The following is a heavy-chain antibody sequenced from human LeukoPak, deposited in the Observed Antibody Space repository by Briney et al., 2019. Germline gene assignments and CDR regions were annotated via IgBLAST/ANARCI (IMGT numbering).Heavy chain of an antibody. V-gene: IGHV1-2*02. CDR2: INANSGGT. CDR1: GDTFTGYY. D-gene: IGHD7-27*01. Sequence: ASVKVCCKASGDTFTGYYMHWVRQAPGQGLEWMGWINANSGGTNYAQKFQGRVTMTRDTPVNTFYMELSRLRSDDTAVYYCARNKNWGPDYWGQGTLVTVSS. J-gene: IGHJ4*02. CDR3: ARNKNWGPDY.